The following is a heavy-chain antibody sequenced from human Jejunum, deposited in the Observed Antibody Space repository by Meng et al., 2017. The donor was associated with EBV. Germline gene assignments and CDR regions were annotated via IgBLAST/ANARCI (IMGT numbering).Heavy chain of an antibody. J-gene: IGHJ4*02. Sequence: SSGLVMTSQTLSLTCAVSGASITRGAYLWSWIRQPPGKGLEWIGNIYHIGSTYYNPSLKSRVTISVDRSKNQFSLKLTSVTAADTAVYYCARGGPDFGDYVPFDYWGQGTLVTVSS. CDR1: GASITRGAYL. CDR3: ARGGPDFGDYVPFDY. CDR2: IYHIGST. D-gene: IGHD4-17*01. V-gene: IGHV4-30-2*01.